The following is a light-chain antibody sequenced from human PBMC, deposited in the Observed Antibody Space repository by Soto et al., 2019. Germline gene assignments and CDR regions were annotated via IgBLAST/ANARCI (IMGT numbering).Light chain of an antibody. J-gene: IGKJ1*01. CDR3: QQYNSYSLT. V-gene: IGKV1-5*03. CDR1: QTISSW. Sequence: DIQMTQPPSTLSGSVGDRVTITCRASQTISSWLAWYQQKPGKAPKIMIYKESTLKSGVPSRFSGSGSGTELNLTISRLQPDDFATYYCQQYNSYSLTCGQGTKVDIK. CDR2: KES.